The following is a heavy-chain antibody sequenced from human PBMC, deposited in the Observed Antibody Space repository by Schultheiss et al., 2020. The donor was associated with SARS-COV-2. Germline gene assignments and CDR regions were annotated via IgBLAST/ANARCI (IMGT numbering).Heavy chain of an antibody. V-gene: IGHV3-33*01. CDR2: ISYEGDNK. Sequence: GGSLRLSCAASGFTLSYYGMHWVRQAPGKGPEWVALISYEGDNKYYADSVKGRFTISRDNAKSSLFLQMNSLRAEDTAVYYCVRDRSWWTPYNCFDLWGRGTLVTVSS. CDR3: VRDRSWWTPYNCFDL. J-gene: IGHJ5*02. D-gene: IGHD2-15*01. CDR1: GFTLSYYG.